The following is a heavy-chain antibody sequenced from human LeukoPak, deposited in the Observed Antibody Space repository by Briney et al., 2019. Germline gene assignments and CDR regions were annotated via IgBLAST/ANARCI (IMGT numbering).Heavy chain of an antibody. V-gene: IGHV3-21*01. CDR2: ISSSSSYI. J-gene: IGHJ3*02. Sequence: GGSLRLSCAASGVTFSSYSMNWVRQAPGKGLEWVSSISSSSSYIYYADSVKGRFTISRDNAKNSLYLQMNSLRAEDTAVYYCARDMRLRAFDIWGQGTMVTVSS. CDR3: ARDMRLRAFDI. CDR1: GVTFSSYS. D-gene: IGHD2-2*01.